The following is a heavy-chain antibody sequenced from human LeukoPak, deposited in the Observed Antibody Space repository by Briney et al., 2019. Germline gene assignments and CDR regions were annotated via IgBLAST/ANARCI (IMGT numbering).Heavy chain of an antibody. Sequence: SGTLSLTCTVSGGSISSYYWSWIRQPAGKGLEWIGRIYTSGSTNYNPSLKSRVTMSVDTSKNQFSLKLSSVTAADTAVYYCASEGYYDFWSGWTGSDAFDIWGQGTMVTASS. D-gene: IGHD3-3*01. CDR3: ASEGYYDFWSGWTGSDAFDI. V-gene: IGHV4-4*07. CDR2: IYTSGST. CDR1: GGSISSYY. J-gene: IGHJ3*02.